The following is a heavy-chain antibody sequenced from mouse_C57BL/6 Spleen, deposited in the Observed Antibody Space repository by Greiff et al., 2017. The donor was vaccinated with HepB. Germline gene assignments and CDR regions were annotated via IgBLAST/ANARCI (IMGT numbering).Heavy chain of an antibody. CDR3: TSYDGYSYAMDY. Sequence: EVQLQQSGTVLARPGASVKMSCKTSGYTFTSYWMHWVKQRPGQGLEWIGAIYPGNSDTSYNQKFKGKAKLTAVTSASTAYMELSSLTNEDSAVYYCTSYDGYSYAMDYWGQGTSVTVSS. CDR2: IYPGNSDT. CDR1: GYTFTSYW. V-gene: IGHV1-5*01. D-gene: IGHD2-3*01. J-gene: IGHJ4*01.